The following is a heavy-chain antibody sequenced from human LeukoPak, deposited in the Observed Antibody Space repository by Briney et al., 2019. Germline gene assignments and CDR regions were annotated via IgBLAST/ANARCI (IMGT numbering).Heavy chain of an antibody. J-gene: IGHJ4*02. CDR2: ISWNSGSI. CDR3: AKDPPVSG. D-gene: IGHD3-16*01. Sequence: RSGGSLRLSCAASGFTFDDYAMHWVRQAPGKGLEWVSGISWNSGSIGYADSVKGRFTISRDNAKNSLYLQMNSLRAEDTALYYCAKDPPVSGWGQGTLVTVSS. CDR1: GFTFDDYA. V-gene: IGHV3-9*01.